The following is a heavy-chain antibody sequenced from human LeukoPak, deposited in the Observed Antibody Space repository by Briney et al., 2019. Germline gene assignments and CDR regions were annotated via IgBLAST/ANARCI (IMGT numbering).Heavy chain of an antibody. CDR3: ARGMGAKFLDWFDP. CDR1: GGSISSYY. CDR2: IYYSGST. D-gene: IGHD1-26*01. Sequence: PSETLSLTCTVSGGSISSYYWSWIRQPPGKGLEWIGYIYYSGSTNYNPSLTSRVTISVDTSKNQFSLKLSSVTAADTAVYYCARGMGAKFLDWFDPWGQGTLVTVSS. J-gene: IGHJ5*02. V-gene: IGHV4-59*01.